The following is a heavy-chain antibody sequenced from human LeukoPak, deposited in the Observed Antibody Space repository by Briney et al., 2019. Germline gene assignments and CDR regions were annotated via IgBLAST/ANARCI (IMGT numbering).Heavy chain of an antibody. CDR2: ISSSSSYI. CDR1: GFTFSSYS. V-gene: IGHV3-21*01. J-gene: IGHJ6*02. D-gene: IGHD6-13*01. Sequence: GGSLRLSCAASGFTFSSYSMNWVRQAPGKGLEWVSSISSSSSYIYYADSVKGRFTISRDNAKNSLYLQMNSLRAEDTAVYYCARDGQQLVGSRYYYGMDVWGQGTTVTVSS. CDR3: ARDGQQLVGSRYYYGMDV.